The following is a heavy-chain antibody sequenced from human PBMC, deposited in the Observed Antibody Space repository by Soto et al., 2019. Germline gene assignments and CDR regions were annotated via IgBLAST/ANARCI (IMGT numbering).Heavy chain of an antibody. Sequence: PGGSLRLSCAASEFTFSSYQMNWVRQAPGKGLEWVSYISDSGGTIYYADSVKGRFTISRDNAKNSLYLQMNSLRAEDTAVYYCARENPARSGCFDYWGQGTLVTVSS. V-gene: IGHV3-48*03. CDR2: ISDSGGTI. J-gene: IGHJ4*02. CDR1: EFTFSSYQ. D-gene: IGHD6-19*01. CDR3: ARENPARSGCFDY.